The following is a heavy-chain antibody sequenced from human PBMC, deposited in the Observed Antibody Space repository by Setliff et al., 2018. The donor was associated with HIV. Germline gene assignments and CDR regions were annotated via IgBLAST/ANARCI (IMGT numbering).Heavy chain of an antibody. CDR1: GYTFTKFD. CDR2: MNPNSGNT. CDR3: ARNVPGILPRWVRFDP. V-gene: IGHV1-8*01. Sequence: ASVKVSCKASGYTFTKFDINWVRQATGQGLEWMGWMNPNSGNTGFAQKFQGRVTMTRNTSISTAYVELSRLRSDDTAVYYCARNVPGILPRWVRFDPWGQGTLVT. J-gene: IGHJ5*02. D-gene: IGHD1-20*01.